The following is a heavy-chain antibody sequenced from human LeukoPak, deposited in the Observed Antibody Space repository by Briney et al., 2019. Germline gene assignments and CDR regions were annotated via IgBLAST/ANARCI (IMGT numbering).Heavy chain of an antibody. Sequence: PGGSLRLSCTGSGFTFRNYDVNWVRQAPGKGLEWVSSISTSSRYIYYKDSVRGRFTISRDDAKNSLYLEMNSLRAEDTAVYYCARADCSSSTCYLRRSWFDPWGQGTLVTVSS. D-gene: IGHD2-2*01. V-gene: IGHV3-21*01. J-gene: IGHJ5*02. CDR3: ARADCSSSTCYLRRSWFDP. CDR2: ISTSSRYI. CDR1: GFTFRNYD.